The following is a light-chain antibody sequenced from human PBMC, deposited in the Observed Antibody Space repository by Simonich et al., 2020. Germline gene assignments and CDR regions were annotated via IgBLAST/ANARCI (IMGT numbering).Light chain of an antibody. V-gene: IGLV2-14*01. CDR1: SSDVGGYNY. CDR2: DVS. Sequence: QSALTQPASVVGSPGQSITISCTGTSSDVGGYNYVSWYQQHPGKAPKLMIYDVSKRPSGVSNRFSGSKSGNTASLTISGLQAEDEADYYCSSYTSSSTVVFGGGTKLTVL. CDR3: SSYTSSSTVV. J-gene: IGLJ2*01.